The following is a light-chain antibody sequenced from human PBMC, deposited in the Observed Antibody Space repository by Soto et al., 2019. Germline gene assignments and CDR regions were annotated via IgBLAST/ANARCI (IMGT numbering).Light chain of an antibody. Sequence: QAVVTQEPSLTVSPGGTVTVTCCSSTGAVTSGHWPYWFQQKTGQAPRTLIYDINSKHSVTPARFSGSLLGGKAALTLSGEQPEDEAEYYRLLSDSGAWVFGGGTELTVL. CDR3: LLSDSGAWV. CDR1: TGAVTSGHW. J-gene: IGLJ3*02. V-gene: IGLV7-46*01. CDR2: DIN.